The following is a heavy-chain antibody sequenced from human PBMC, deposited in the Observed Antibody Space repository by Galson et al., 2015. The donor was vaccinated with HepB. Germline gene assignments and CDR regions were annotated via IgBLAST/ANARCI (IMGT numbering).Heavy chain of an antibody. CDR3: AKGRPERPPEHRGYDLPDY. CDR1: GFTFSSYA. J-gene: IGHJ4*02. V-gene: IGHV3-23*01. CDR2: IGVNDGSI. Sequence: SLRLSCAASGFTFSSYAMNWVRQAPGKGLEWVSGIGVNDGSIYYANSVKGRFTISGDNSKNTLSLQVNGLRVEDTAIYYCAKGRPERPPEHRGYDLPDYWGQGTLVTVSS. D-gene: IGHD5-12*01.